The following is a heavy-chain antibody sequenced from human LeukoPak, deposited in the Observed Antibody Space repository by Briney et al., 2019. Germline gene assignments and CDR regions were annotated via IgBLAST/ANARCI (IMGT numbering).Heavy chain of an antibody. CDR3: AKDGREVDAFDI. V-gene: IGHV3-30*18. Sequence: PGGSLRLSSPASAFTFSRYTMKWVRQAPGKGLEWVAVISYDGSNKYYADSVKGRFTISRDNSKNTLYLQMNSLRAEDTAVYYCAKDGREVDAFDIWGQGTMVTVSS. CDR1: AFTFSRYT. CDR2: ISYDGSNK. J-gene: IGHJ3*02. D-gene: IGHD1-26*01.